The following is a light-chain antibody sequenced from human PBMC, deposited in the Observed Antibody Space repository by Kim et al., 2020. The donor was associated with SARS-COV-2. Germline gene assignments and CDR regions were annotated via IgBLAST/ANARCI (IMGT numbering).Light chain of an antibody. V-gene: IGLV2-14*03. CDR2: DVS. J-gene: IGLJ3*02. CDR1: STDVGGYNV. Sequence: GQSITISCTGTSTDVGGYNVVSWHQQQPGKPPHLMIYDVSRPPSGVSNRFSGSTSGNAASLTISGLQAEDDDDYYGSSYTSSSTRVFGGGTQLTVL. CDR3: SSYTSSSTRV.